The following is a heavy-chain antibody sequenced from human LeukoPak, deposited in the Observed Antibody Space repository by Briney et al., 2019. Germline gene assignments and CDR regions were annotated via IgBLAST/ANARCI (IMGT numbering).Heavy chain of an antibody. CDR3: ARTTYYDDTRDYYLDY. J-gene: IGHJ4*02. Sequence: PGGSLRLSCAASGFTFSGSAMHWVRQASGKGLEWIGRIRSKTNNYATTYAASVTGRFTISRDDAENTAYLQMNSLKTEDTAVYYCARTTYYDDTRDYYLDYWGQGTLVTVSS. D-gene: IGHD3-22*01. CDR1: GFTFSGSA. CDR2: IRSKTNNYAT. V-gene: IGHV3-73*01.